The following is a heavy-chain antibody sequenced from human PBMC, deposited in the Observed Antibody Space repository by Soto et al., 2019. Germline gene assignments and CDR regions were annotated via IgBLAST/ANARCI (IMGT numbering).Heavy chain of an antibody. V-gene: IGHV3-9*01. CDR2: ISWNSGRV. CDR3: AKDKEPGRCGELTIDY. J-gene: IGHJ4*02. D-gene: IGHD3-10*01. CDR1: GFTFDDYA. Sequence: EVQLVESGGGLVQPGRSLRLSCPASGFTFDDYAMHWVRQAPGKGLEWVSGISWNSGRVAYADSVKGRFTLSRDNSKNSLYLQMNSLRPEDTALYYCAKDKEPGRCGELTIDYWGQGTLVTVSS.